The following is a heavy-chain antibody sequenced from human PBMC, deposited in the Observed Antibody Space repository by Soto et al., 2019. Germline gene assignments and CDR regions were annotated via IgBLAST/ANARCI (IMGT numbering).Heavy chain of an antibody. D-gene: IGHD3-10*02. CDR1: GGPISSTNW. V-gene: IGHV4-4*02. CDR3: ARDLGSGIRRTMLDSWFDP. CDR2: VYHSGST. Sequence: QVQLQESGPGLVKPSGTLSLTCAVSGGPISSTNWWSWVRLPPGKGLEWIGEVYHSGSTNYNPSLRSRVTISVDKSKNQFSLKLNSVTAADTAVYYCARDLGSGIRRTMLDSWFDPWGQGTLVTVSS. J-gene: IGHJ5*02.